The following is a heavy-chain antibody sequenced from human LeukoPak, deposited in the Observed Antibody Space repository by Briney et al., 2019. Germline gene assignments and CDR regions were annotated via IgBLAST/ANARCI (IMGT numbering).Heavy chain of an antibody. Sequence: PSETLSLTCAVYGGSLSGYSCSWIRQPPGKGLEWIGEINHSGSTNYNPSLKSRVTISADTSKNQFSLKLSAVTAADTAFYYCARVPGRPADVFDHWGQGTLVTVSS. CDR3: ARVPGRPADVFDH. J-gene: IGHJ4*02. D-gene: IGHD2-2*01. V-gene: IGHV4-34*01. CDR1: GGSLSGYS. CDR2: INHSGST.